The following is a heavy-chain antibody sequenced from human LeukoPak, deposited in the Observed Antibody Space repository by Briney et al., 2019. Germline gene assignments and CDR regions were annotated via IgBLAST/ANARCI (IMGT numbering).Heavy chain of an antibody. Sequence: ASVKVSCKASGYTFTSYDISWVRQAPGQGLEWMGWISAYNGNTNYAQKLQGRVTMTTDTSTSTAYMELRSLRSDDTAVYYCARAFGRYYDILTGYYPHWGQGTLVTVSS. CDR3: ARAFGRYYDILTGYYPH. CDR2: ISAYNGNT. J-gene: IGHJ4*02. D-gene: IGHD3-9*01. V-gene: IGHV1-18*04. CDR1: GYTFTSYD.